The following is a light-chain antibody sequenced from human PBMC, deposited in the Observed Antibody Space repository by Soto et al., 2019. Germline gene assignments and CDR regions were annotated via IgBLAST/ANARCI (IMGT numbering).Light chain of an antibody. CDR3: SSYTSTSTMV. J-gene: IGLJ2*01. V-gene: IGLV2-14*03. CDR1: SSDVGGYNY. Sequence: QSAPTQPASVSGSPGQSITISCTGTSSDVGGYNYVSWYQQHPGKAPKLMIYDVTTRPSGVSNRFSGSKSANTASLTISGLQAEDEADYYCSSYTSTSTMVFGGGTKLT. CDR2: DVT.